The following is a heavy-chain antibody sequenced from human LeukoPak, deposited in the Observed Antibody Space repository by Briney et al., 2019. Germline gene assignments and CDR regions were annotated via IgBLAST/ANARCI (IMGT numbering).Heavy chain of an antibody. CDR2: IDWDDDK. CDR3: ARITMVRGVIVIFDF. J-gene: IGHJ4*02. CDR1: GFSLSPSEMC. Sequence: SGPALVKPTQTLTLTCTFSGFSLSPSEMCVSWIRQPPGKALEWLARIDWDDDKYYTTSLRSRLTISKDTSKNQVVLTMTNMDPADTATYYCARITMVRGVIVIFDFWGQGTLVTVST. V-gene: IGHV2-70*11. D-gene: IGHD3-10*01.